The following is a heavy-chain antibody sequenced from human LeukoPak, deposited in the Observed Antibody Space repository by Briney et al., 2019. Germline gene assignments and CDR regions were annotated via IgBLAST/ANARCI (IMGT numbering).Heavy chain of an antibody. J-gene: IGHJ5*02. CDR3: AKRGVSFDP. CDR2: MSGSGGST. D-gene: IGHD3-16*01. CDR1: GFAFSSYA. Sequence: GSLRLSCAASGFAFSSYAMSWVRQAPGMGLEWVSAMSGSGGSTYNADSVKGRFTISRDNSKNTLYLQMNSLRAEDTAVYYCAKRGVSFDPWGQGTLVTVSS. V-gene: IGHV3-23*01.